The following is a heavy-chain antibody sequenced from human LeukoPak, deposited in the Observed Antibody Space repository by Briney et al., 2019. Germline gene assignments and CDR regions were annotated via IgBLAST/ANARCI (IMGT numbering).Heavy chain of an antibody. J-gene: IGHJ4*02. CDR1: GFTFSSYW. V-gene: IGHV3-7*01. CDR2: IKQDGSEK. D-gene: IGHD3-16*01. Sequence: PGGSLRLSCAASGFTFSSYWMSWVRQAPGMGLEWVANIKQDGSEKYYGDSVKGRFTISRDNAKNSLYLQMNSLRAGDTALYYCARLGGETTRFDSWGQGTLVTVSS. CDR3: ARLGGETTRFDS.